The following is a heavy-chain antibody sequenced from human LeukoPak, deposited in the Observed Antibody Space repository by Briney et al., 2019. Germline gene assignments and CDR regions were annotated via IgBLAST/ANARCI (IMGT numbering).Heavy chain of an antibody. Sequence: ASVKISCKASGGTFSSYAISWVRQAPGQGLEWMGGIIPIFGTANYAQKFQGRVTITADESTSTAYMELSSLRSEDTAVYYCARGENIYAFDIWGQGTMVTVSS. J-gene: IGHJ3*02. D-gene: IGHD2/OR15-2a*01. V-gene: IGHV1-69*13. CDR2: IIPIFGTA. CDR3: ARGENIYAFDI. CDR1: GGTFSSYA.